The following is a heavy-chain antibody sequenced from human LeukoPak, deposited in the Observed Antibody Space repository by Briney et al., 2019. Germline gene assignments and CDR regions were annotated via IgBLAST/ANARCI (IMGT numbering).Heavy chain of an antibody. V-gene: IGHV3-30*18. CDR2: ISYDGSNK. D-gene: IGHD3-10*01. J-gene: IGHJ3*02. CDR1: GFTFSSYG. CDR3: AKDGSGAFDI. Sequence: GGSLRLSCAASGFTFSSYGMHWVRQAPGKGLEWVAVISYDGSNKYYADSVKGRFTTSRDNSKNTLYLQMNSLRAEDTAVYYCAKDGSGAFDIWGQGTMVTVSS.